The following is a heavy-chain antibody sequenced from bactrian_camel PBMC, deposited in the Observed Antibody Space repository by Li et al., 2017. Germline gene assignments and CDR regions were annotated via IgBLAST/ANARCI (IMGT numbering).Heavy chain of an antibody. V-gene: IGHV3S54*01. CDR1: VHISSMAC. CDR3: AAKSQDFCNRERWKLLDSYNY. J-gene: IGHJ4*01. Sequence: HVQLVESGGGSVQPGGSLRLSCTSSVHISSMACMGWFRQAPGKMREGIAVKYIGGGGSTWYAGSVKDRFTISQDNAKNTLDLQMNTLKPEDAAVYYCAAKSQDFCNRERWKLLDSYNYWGQGTQVTVS. CDR2: KYIGGGGST. D-gene: IGHD5*01.